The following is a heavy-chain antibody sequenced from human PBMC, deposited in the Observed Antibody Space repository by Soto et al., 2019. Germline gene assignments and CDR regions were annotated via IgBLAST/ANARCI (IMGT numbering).Heavy chain of an antibody. Sequence: PREYLRLSCSASGFTFSSYAMSWVRQAPGKGLDWVSTVSGRGGRAYYADSVKGRFTISRDNSKNALYLLLNSLRAEDTAIYYCAKDRSLGAVAGNSDFESWGQAILLTVS. CDR3: AKDRSLGAVAGNSDFES. D-gene: IGHD6-19*01. J-gene: IGHJ4*02. CDR2: VSGRGGRA. CDR1: GFTFSSYA. V-gene: IGHV3-23*01.